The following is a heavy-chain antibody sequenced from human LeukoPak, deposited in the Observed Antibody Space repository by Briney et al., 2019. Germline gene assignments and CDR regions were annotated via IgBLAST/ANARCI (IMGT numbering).Heavy chain of an antibody. V-gene: IGHV3-7*01. CDR1: GFTFSNYW. Sequence: GGSLRLSCAASGFTFSNYWTSWVRQGPGKGLEWVANIKQDGSEKYYVDSVKGRFTISRDNAENSLFLQMNSLRAEDTAVYYCARVYRSSSGYCFDYWAQGTLVTVSS. J-gene: IGHJ4*02. D-gene: IGHD6-6*01. CDR2: IKQDGSEK. CDR3: ARVYRSSSGYCFDY.